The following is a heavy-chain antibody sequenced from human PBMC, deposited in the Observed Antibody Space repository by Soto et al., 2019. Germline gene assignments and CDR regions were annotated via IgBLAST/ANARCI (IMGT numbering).Heavy chain of an antibody. V-gene: IGHV3-48*03. CDR3: VRYCSSTLCNGVATRTFDY. D-gene: IGHD2-2*01. CDR2: ISSSGNTV. J-gene: IGHJ4*02. Sequence: PGGSLRLSCAASRFTFSTYEMIWVRQAPRKGLEWVSYISSSGNTVYYADSVKGRFTISRDNTRNSLYLQMNSLRDEDTALYYCVRYCSSTLCNGVATRTFDYWGQGTLVTVSS. CDR1: RFTFSTYE.